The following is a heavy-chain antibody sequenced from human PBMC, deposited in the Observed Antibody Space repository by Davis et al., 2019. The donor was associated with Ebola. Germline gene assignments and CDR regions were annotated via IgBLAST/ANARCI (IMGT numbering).Heavy chain of an antibody. CDR2: INWNGGST. CDR3: ARVNAVTGYSRFDT. D-gene: IGHD3-9*01. J-gene: IGHJ5*02. CDR1: GFTFSTYS. V-gene: IGHV3-20*01. Sequence: GESLKISCAASGFTFSTYSMNWVRQAPGKGLEWVSGINWNGGSTGYADSIKGRFTISRDNAKNSLYLEMNSLRAEDTALYHCARVNAVTGYSRFDTWGQGALVTVSS.